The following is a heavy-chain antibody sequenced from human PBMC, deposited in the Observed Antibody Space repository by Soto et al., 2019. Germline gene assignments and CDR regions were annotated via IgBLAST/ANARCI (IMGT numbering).Heavy chain of an antibody. Sequence: QMQLVESGGGVVQPGKSLRLSCAASGFTFSAYGMHWVRQAPGKGLEWVAIIWYDGSTKFYGDSVKGRFTISRDNSKNTLYLQMNSLRAEDTAVYYCARGRSTGTTLSGAFDIWGQGTVVTVSS. CDR3: ARGRSTGTTLSGAFDI. V-gene: IGHV3-33*01. J-gene: IGHJ3*02. D-gene: IGHD1-1*01. CDR2: IWYDGSTK. CDR1: GFTFSAYG.